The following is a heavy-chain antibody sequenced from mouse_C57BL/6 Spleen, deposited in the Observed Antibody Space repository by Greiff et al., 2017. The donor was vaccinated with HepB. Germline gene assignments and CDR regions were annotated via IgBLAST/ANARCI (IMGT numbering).Heavy chain of an antibody. D-gene: IGHD2-4*01. J-gene: IGHJ1*03. V-gene: IGHV1-50*01. Sequence: QVQLQQPGAELVKPGASVKLSCKASGYTFTSYWMQWVKQRPGQGLEWIGEIDPSDSYTNYNQKFKGKATLTVDTSSSTAYMQLSSLTSEDSAVYYCARRNPYDYDNVWGTGTTVTVSS. CDR2: IDPSDSYT. CDR3: ARRNPYDYDNV. CDR1: GYTFTSYW.